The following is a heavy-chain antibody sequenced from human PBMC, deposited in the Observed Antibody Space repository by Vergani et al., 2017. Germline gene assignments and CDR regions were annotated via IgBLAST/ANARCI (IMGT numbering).Heavy chain of an antibody. J-gene: IGHJ5*02. CDR2: LSWNSNSI. Sequence: EVQLEESGGGLVLPGRSLRLSCVASGFTSAGYAMHWVRQAPGEGLEWVSGLSWNSNSIGYADSVKGRFTISRDNAKNSLYLQRNSLRAEDTALYYCAKDLGTSSGGGWFDPWGQGTLVTVSP. CDR1: GFTSAGYA. V-gene: IGHV3-9*02. CDR3: AKDLGTSSGGGWFDP. D-gene: IGHD6-6*01.